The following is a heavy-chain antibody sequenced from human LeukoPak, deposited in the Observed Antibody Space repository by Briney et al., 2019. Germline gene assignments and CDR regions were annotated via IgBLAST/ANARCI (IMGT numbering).Heavy chain of an antibody. Sequence: ASVTVSFKASGYTFTIYDINWVRQATGQGLEGMGWMNPNSGNTGYAQKFQGRVTITRNTSISTAYMELSSLRSEDTAVYYCARGYDFWSGYYSYWGQGTLVTVSS. CDR3: ARGYDFWSGYYSY. V-gene: IGHV1-8*03. D-gene: IGHD3-3*01. CDR2: MNPNSGNT. CDR1: GYTFTIYD. J-gene: IGHJ4*02.